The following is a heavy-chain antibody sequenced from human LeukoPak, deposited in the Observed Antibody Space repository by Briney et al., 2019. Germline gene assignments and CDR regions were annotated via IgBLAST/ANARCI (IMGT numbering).Heavy chain of an antibody. CDR1: GYSISSGYY. Sequence: SSETLSLTCTVSGYSISSGYYWGWIRQPPGKGLEWIGSIYHSGSTNYNPSLKSRVTISVDKSKNQFSLKLSSVTAADTAVYYCARDLRLPSAFDIWGQGTMVTVSS. D-gene: IGHD5-12*01. CDR2: IYHSGST. J-gene: IGHJ3*02. CDR3: ARDLRLPSAFDI. V-gene: IGHV4-38-2*02.